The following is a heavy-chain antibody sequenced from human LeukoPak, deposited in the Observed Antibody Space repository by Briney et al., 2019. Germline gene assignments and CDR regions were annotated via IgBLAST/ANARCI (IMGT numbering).Heavy chain of an antibody. V-gene: IGHV4-59*01. CDR1: GGFNTHYY. Sequence: SETLSLTCSVSGGFNTHYYWSWIRQPPGKGLEWIGYIHYSGSTNYSPSLKSRVTISVDTSKNQFSLKLSSVTAADTAVYYCARDWALGYSSSWYYAFDIWGQGTMVTVSS. CDR3: ARDWALGYSSSWYYAFDI. D-gene: IGHD6-13*01. J-gene: IGHJ3*02. CDR2: IHYSGST.